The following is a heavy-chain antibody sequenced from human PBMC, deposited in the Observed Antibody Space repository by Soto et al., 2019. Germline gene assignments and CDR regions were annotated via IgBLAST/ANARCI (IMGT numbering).Heavy chain of an antibody. V-gene: IGHV4-30-4*01. CDR1: GGSISSGDYY. D-gene: IGHD3-22*01. CDR2: IYYSGST. J-gene: IGHJ3*02. Sequence: SETLSLTCTVSGGSISSGDYYWSWIRQPPGKGLEWIGYIYYSGSTYYNPSLKSRVTISVDTSKNQFSLKLSSVTAADTAVYYCARGAHDTYYYDSSGYYYGAFDIWGQGTMVTVSS. CDR3: ARGAHDTYYYDSSGYYYGAFDI.